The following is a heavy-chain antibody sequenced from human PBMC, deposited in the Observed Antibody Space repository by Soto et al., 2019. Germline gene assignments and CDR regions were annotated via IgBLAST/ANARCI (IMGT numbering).Heavy chain of an antibody. J-gene: IGHJ4*02. D-gene: IGHD4-17*01. CDR3: TTDTVLNIGGGYFDH. V-gene: IGHV3-15*07. CDR1: GFTFSNAW. Sequence: EVQLVESGGGLVKPGGSLRLSCAASGFTFSNAWMNWVRQAPGKGLEWVGRIKSKTDGGTIDYAAPVKGRFIISRDDSANTLYLQMNSLKTEDTAVYYCTTDTVLNIGGGYFDHWGQGTLVTVSS. CDR2: IKSKTDGGTI.